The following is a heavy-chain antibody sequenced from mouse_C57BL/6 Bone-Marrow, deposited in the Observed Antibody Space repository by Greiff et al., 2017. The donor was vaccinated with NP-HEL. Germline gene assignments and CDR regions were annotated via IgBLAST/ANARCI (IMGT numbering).Heavy chain of an antibody. V-gene: IGHV5-6*01. CDR3: ARDYGSSYWYFDV. D-gene: IGHD1-1*01. CDR1: GFTFSSYG. J-gene: IGHJ1*03. Sequence: EVHLVESGGDLVKPGGSLKLSCAASGFTFSSYGMSWVRQTPDSVKGRFTISRDNAKNTLYLQMSSLKSEDTAMYYCARDYGSSYWYFDVWGTGTTVTVSS.